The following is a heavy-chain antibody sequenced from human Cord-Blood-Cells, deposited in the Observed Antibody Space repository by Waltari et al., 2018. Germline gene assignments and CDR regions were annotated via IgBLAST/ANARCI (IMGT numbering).Heavy chain of an antibody. CDR3: ARGFNWGSDYFDY. J-gene: IGHJ4*02. CDR2: INHSGST. D-gene: IGHD7-27*01. V-gene: IGHV4-34*01. Sequence: QVQLQQWGAGLLKPSETLSLTCAVYGGSFSGYYWSWIRQPPGKGLEWNGEINHSGSTNYNPSLKSRVTISVDTSKNQFSLKLSSVTAADTAVYYCARGFNWGSDYFDYWGQGTLVTVSS. CDR1: GGSFSGYY.